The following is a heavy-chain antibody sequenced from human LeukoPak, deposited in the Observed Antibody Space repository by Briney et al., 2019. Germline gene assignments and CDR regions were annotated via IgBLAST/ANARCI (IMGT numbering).Heavy chain of an antibody. J-gene: IGHJ4*02. D-gene: IGHD6-19*01. Sequence: PGGSLRLSCAASGFTFSSYAMHWVRQAPGKGLEWVAVISYDGSNKYYADSVKGRFTISRDNSKNTLYLQMNGLRAEDTAVYYCARGCSSGWYYFDYWGQGTLVTVSS. CDR2: ISYDGSNK. V-gene: IGHV3-30-3*01. CDR3: ARGCSSGWYYFDY. CDR1: GFTFSSYA.